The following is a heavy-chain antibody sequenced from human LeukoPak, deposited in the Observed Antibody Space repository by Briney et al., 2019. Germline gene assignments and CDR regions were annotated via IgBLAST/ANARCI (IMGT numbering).Heavy chain of an antibody. V-gene: IGHV3-21*01. Sequence: SGGSLRLSCAASGFTFSSYNMNWVRQAPGKGLEWVSSISSSSSYIYYADSVKGRFTISRDNAKNSLYLQMNSLRAEDTAVYYCARVPATEEQWLGYWGQGTLVTVSS. CDR1: GFTFSSYN. CDR2: ISSSSSYI. J-gene: IGHJ4*02. CDR3: ARVPATEEQWLGY. D-gene: IGHD6-19*01.